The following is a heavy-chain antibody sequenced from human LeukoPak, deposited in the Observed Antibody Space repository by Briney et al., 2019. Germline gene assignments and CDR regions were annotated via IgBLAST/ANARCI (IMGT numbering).Heavy chain of an antibody. Sequence: PSETLSLTCTVSGDSISSYYWSWIRQPPGKGLEWIGYIYYSGSTKYNPSLKSRVTISVDTSKNQFSLKLSSVTAADTAVYYCARDSTGTTFNPWGQGTLVTVSS. CDR2: IYYSGST. D-gene: IGHD1/OR15-1a*01. J-gene: IGHJ5*02. V-gene: IGHV4-59*01. CDR3: ARDSTGTTFNP. CDR1: GDSISSYY.